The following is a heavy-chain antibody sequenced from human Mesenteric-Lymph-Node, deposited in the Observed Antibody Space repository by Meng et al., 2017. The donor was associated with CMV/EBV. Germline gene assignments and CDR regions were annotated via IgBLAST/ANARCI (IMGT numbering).Heavy chain of an antibody. D-gene: IGHD4-17*01. CDR3: ASFGDGTTADY. Sequence: GSLRLSCTVSGGSISSYYWSWIRQPPGKGLEWIGYIYYSGSPKYNPSLKSRVTISVDTSKNQFSLRLSSVTAADTAVYYCASFGDGTTADYWGQGTTVTVSS. V-gene: IGHV4-59*01. J-gene: IGHJ4*03. CDR1: GGSISSYY. CDR2: IYYSGSP.